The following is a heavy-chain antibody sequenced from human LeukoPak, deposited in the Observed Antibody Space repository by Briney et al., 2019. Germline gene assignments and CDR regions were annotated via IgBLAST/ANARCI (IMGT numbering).Heavy chain of an antibody. V-gene: IGHV4-39*07. D-gene: IGHD3-22*01. CDR3: GRDSGFWLY. CDR2: IYSTGAT. J-gene: IGHJ4*02. CDR1: GDSITSGSYY. Sequence: ASETLSLTCTVSGDSITSGSYYWGWLRQTPDKGLEWIGNIYSTGATSYNPSVKSRVTMSVDTSKNQFSLKLNSVTAADTAVYFCGRDSGFWLYWGQGSLVTVSS.